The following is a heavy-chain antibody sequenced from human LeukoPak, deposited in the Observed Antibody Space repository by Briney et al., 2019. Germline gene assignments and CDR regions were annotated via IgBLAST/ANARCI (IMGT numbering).Heavy chain of an antibody. CDR3: ARGPDIRFLEWLPPFDY. CDR1: GYSFTGYY. Sequence: VASVKLSCKASGYSFTGYYIHWVRQDPGQGLEWMGWNNPNSGGPNYAQKFQVKVTLTKKPSISTAYMELSRLGSDDTAAYFCARGPDIRFLEWLPPFDYWGQGTLVTVSS. V-gene: IGHV1-2*02. CDR2: NNPNSGGP. D-gene: IGHD3-3*01. J-gene: IGHJ4*02.